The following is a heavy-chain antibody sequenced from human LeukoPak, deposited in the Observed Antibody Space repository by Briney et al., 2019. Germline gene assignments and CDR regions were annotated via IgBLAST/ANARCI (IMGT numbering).Heavy chain of an antibody. J-gene: IGHJ6*04. CDR1: GFTFSSYE. V-gene: IGHV3-48*03. CDR3: AELGITMIGGV. CDR2: ISSSGSTI. Sequence: GGTLRLSRAASGFTFSSYELNWVRQAPGNGLEWVSYISSSGSTIYYADSVKGRSTISRDNAKNSLYLQMNSLRAEDTAVYYCAELGITMIGGVWGKGTTVTISS. D-gene: IGHD3-10*02.